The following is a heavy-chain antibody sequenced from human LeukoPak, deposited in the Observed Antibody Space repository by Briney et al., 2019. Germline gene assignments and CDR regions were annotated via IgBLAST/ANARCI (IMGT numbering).Heavy chain of an antibody. J-gene: IGHJ4*02. CDR2: IYHSGTT. CDR3: AVKGAVSGSFDY. V-gene: IGHV4-4*02. CDR1: GGSTSSSNW. Sequence: PSGTLPLTCAVSGGSTSSSNWWSWVRQSPGKGLEWIGEIYHSGTTNYNPSLKSRVTISVDKSKNQFSLKLSSVTAADTAVYYCAVKGAVSGSFDYWGQGTLVTVSS. D-gene: IGHD5-12*01.